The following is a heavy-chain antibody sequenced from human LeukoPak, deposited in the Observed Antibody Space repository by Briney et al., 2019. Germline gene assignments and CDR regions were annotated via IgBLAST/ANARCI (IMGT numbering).Heavy chain of an antibody. V-gene: IGHV3-7*01. Sequence: GGSLRLSCAASGFTFSSYWMSWVRQAPGKGLEWVANIKQDGSEKYYVDSVRSRFTISRDNAKNSLCLQMNSLRAEDTAVYYCARRDCSGGSCDTFYDYWGKGTPVTVSS. J-gene: IGHJ4*02. CDR1: GFTFSSYW. D-gene: IGHD2-15*01. CDR2: IKQDGSEK. CDR3: ARRDCSGGSCDTFYDY.